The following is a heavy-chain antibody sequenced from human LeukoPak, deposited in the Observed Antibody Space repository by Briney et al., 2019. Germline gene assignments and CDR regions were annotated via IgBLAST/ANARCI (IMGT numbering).Heavy chain of an antibody. CDR1: GHTFINHY. J-gene: IGHJ5*02. CDR3: VRDRITSVRGVLTYFDP. D-gene: IGHD3-10*01. CDR2: INPYSGDT. Sequence: ASVRVSCKASGHTFINHYIHWVRQAPGQGLEWMGWINPYSGDTNYTHKFQGRVTITTDASMSTAYMEASRLRSDDTAVYYCVRDRITSVRGVLTYFDPWGEGTLVTVPS. V-gene: IGHV1-2*02.